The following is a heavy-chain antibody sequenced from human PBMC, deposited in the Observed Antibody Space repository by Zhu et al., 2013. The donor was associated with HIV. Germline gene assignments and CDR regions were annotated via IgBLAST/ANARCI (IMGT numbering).Heavy chain of an antibody. CDR3: ARGAQHNWNNRKYYFDY. CDR2: RFHSGSV. Sequence: QVQLQESGPGLVQPSETLSLMCSVSNYSIATGYYWAWIRQSPGGGLEWIGSRFHSGSVYYNPSLKNRGTISLDTSKNQFSLRVRSVTAEDTALYYCARGAQHNWNNRKYYFDYWGQGILVTVSS. D-gene: IGHD1-1*01. V-gene: IGHV4-38-2*02. J-gene: IGHJ4*02. CDR1: NYSIATGYY.